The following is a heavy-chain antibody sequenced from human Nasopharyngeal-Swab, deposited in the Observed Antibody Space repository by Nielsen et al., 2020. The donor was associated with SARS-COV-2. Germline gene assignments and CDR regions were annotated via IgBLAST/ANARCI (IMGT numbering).Heavy chain of an antibody. V-gene: IGHV4-59*01. D-gene: IGHD3-10*01. J-gene: IGHJ6*02. Sequence: RQAPGKGQEWIGYIYYSGSTNYNPSLKSRVTISVDTSKNQFSLKLSSVTAADTAVYYCARDRGIFQYYYYGMDVWGQGTTVTVSS. CDR2: IYYSGST. CDR3: ARDRGIFQYYYYGMDV.